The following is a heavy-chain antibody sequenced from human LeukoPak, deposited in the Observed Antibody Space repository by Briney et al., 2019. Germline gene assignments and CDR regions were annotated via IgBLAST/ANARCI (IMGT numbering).Heavy chain of an antibody. J-gene: IGHJ4*02. D-gene: IGHD5-18*01. Sequence: GGSLRLSCAASRFTFSNYAMTWVRQTPGKGLEWVSTISSSADGTYYAESVKGRFTISRDNSKNTLFLQMSSLRAEDTAIYYCAKGEYNYGNLIDSWGQGTLVTVSS. CDR3: AKGEYNYGNLIDS. CDR1: RFTFSNYA. CDR2: ISSSADGT. V-gene: IGHV3-23*01.